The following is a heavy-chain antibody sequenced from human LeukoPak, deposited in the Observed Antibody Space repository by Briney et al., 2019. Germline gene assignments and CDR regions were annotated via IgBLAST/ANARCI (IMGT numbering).Heavy chain of an antibody. CDR1: GFTVSSNY. D-gene: IGHD3-22*01. V-gene: IGHV3-53*01. CDR3: AREAYSDSSGSATPY. Sequence: GGSLRLSCAASGFTVSSNYMSWVRQPPGKGLGWVSVIYAGGNTYYADSVKGRFTISRDTSKNTVYLQMNTLRAEDTAVYYCAREAYSDSSGSATPYWGQGTLVTVSS. J-gene: IGHJ4*02. CDR2: IYAGGNT.